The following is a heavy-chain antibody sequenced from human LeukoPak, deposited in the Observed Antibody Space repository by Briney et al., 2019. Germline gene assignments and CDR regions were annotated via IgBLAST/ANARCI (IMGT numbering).Heavy chain of an antibody. CDR2: IYYSGTT. J-gene: IGHJ4*02. CDR3: ARFRYSSGWYLLAFDY. D-gene: IGHD6-19*01. CDR1: GGSISSYY. Sequence: SETLSLTCTVSGGSISSYYWSWIRQPPGKGLEWIGYIYYSGTTNYNPSLKSRVTISVDTSKNQFSLKLSSVTAADTAVYYCARFRYSSGWYLLAFDYWGQGTLVTVSS. V-gene: IGHV4-59*01.